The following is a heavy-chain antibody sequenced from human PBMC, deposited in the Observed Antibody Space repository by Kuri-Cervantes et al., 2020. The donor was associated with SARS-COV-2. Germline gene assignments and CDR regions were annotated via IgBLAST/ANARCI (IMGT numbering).Heavy chain of an antibody. Sequence: GGSLRLSCAASGFTFSGYSMNWIRQAPGKGLEWVASIDSSSYYIYHADSVKDRLTISRDNAKTSLYLQMNSLKPEDTAVYYCAREEGGELGEAFDCWGQGALVTVSS. CDR1: GFTFSGYS. D-gene: IGHD7-27*01. V-gene: IGHV3-21*01. CDR3: AREEGGELGEAFDC. J-gene: IGHJ4*02. CDR2: IDSSSYYI.